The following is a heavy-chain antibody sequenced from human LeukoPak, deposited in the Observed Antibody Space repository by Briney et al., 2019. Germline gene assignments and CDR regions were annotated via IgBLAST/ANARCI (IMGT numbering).Heavy chain of an antibody. Sequence: PGGSLRLSCEASGFTFSSYYMIWVRQAPGKGLEWVSVISVSGDWTYYADSVKGRFTISRDSSKNTLYLQMNSLRAEDTAVYYCANYRQSITAAGNSREFADYWGQGTLVTVSS. J-gene: IGHJ4*02. CDR2: ISVSGDWT. CDR1: GFTFSSYY. CDR3: ANYRQSITAAGNSREFADY. D-gene: IGHD6-13*01. V-gene: IGHV3-23*01.